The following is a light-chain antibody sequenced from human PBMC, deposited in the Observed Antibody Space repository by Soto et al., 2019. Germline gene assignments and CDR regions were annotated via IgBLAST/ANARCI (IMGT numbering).Light chain of an antibody. J-gene: IGKJ5*01. Sequence: IQLTQSPSSLSASVGDIVTFTCRASEDISSYLVWYQQKPGAAPKLLIYAASALHSGVPSRFSGSGSGTDCTLTISSLHPEDVPVYFCQQFKNYPITFGQGTRLEI. CDR3: QQFKNYPIT. V-gene: IGKV1-9*01. CDR2: AAS. CDR1: EDISSY.